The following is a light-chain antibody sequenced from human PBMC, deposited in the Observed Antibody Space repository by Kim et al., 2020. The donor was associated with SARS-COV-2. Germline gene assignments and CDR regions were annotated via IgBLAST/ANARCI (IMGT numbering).Light chain of an antibody. V-gene: IGLV1-44*01. Sequence: QSALTQPPSASGTPGQRVTISCSGSSSNIGRNVVHWYQRLPGTAPKLLVYDNQRPSGVPDRFSGSKSGTSASLAIGGVQSEDEADYFCASWDDSLNLVVFGGGTQLTVL. CDR3: ASWDDSLNLVV. CDR1: SSNIGRNV. J-gene: IGLJ2*01. CDR2: DN.